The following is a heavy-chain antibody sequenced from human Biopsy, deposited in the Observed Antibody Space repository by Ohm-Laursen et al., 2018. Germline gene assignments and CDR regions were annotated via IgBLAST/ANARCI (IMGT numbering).Heavy chain of an antibody. CDR2: IHHSGST. CDR3: ARMDCSGGSCHYYSYGMDV. V-gene: IGHV4-4*09. Sequence: SQTLSLTCTVSGVSITAYYWSWIRQPPGKGLECIGNIHHSGSTNYNPSLKSRLTISVEPSKNQFSLKLSSVTAADTAVYYCARMDCSGGSCHYYSYGMDVWGQGTTVTVSS. J-gene: IGHJ6*02. CDR1: GVSITAYY. D-gene: IGHD2-15*01.